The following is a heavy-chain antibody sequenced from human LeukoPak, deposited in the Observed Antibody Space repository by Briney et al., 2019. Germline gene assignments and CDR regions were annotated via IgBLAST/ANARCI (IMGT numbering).Heavy chain of an antibody. Sequence: ASVKVSCKASGYTFTGYYMHGVRQAPGQGLEWMGWINPNSGGTNYAQKFQGRVTMTRDTSISTAYMELSRLRSDDTAVYYCARDPTRVGATGFGDYWGQGTLVTVSS. D-gene: IGHD1-26*01. CDR2: INPNSGGT. CDR3: ARDPTRVGATGFGDY. J-gene: IGHJ4*02. V-gene: IGHV1-2*02. CDR1: GYTFTGYY.